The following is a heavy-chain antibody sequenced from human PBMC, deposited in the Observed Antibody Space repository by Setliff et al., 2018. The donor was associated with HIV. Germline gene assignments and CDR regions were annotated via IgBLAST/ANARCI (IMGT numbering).Heavy chain of an antibody. CDR2: LYGSGDT. Sequence: GVLRLSCAASGFTLSNTYMAWVRQAPGKRPEWVSTLYGSGDTYHADSVKGRFTLSRDTSKNTMYLQMNSLRPEDTAVYYCARVRLYNTALDYWGQGTLVTVSS. V-gene: IGHV3-66*02. J-gene: IGHJ4*02. CDR1: GFTLSNTY. CDR3: ARVRLYNTALDY. D-gene: IGHD3-3*01.